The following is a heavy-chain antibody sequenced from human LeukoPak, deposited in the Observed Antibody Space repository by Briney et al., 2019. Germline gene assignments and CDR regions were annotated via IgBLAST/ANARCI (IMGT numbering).Heavy chain of an antibody. V-gene: IGHV3-9*01. J-gene: IGHJ6*02. CDR3: ARVGYCSSTSCYKMGGYYYGMDV. Sequence: GGSLRVSCAASGFTFDDYAMHWVRQAPGNGLEWVSGISWNSGSIGYADSVKGRFTISRDNAKNSLYLQMNSLRAEDTALYYCARVGYCSSTSCYKMGGYYYGMDVWGQGTTVTVSS. D-gene: IGHD2-2*02. CDR1: GFTFDDYA. CDR2: ISWNSGSI.